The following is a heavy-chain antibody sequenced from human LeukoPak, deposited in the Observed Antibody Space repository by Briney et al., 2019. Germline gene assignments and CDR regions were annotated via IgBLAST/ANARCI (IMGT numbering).Heavy chain of an antibody. V-gene: IGHV3-48*03. CDR1: GFTFSSYD. CDR2: ISTSGNTI. CDR3: ARDSNNYYYYMDV. Sequence: GGSLRLSCAASGFTFSSYDMNWLRQAPGKGLEWVSYISTSGNTIYYADSVKGRFTISRDNAKNSLYLQMNSLRAEDTAVFYCARDSNNYYYYMDVWGKGTTVTVSS. J-gene: IGHJ6*03.